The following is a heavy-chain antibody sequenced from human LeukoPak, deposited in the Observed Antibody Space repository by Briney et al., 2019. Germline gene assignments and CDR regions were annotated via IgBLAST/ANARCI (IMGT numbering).Heavy chain of an antibody. Sequence: SETLSLTCAVYGGSFSGFYWSWIRQPPGNGLELIGEINHSGSTYYNPSLKSRVTISVDTSKNQFSLKLSSVTAADTAVYYCARVVPAAILAYWGQGTLVTVSS. CDR1: GGSFSGFY. CDR2: INHSGST. J-gene: IGHJ4*02. V-gene: IGHV4-34*01. D-gene: IGHD2-2*02. CDR3: ARVVPAAILAY.